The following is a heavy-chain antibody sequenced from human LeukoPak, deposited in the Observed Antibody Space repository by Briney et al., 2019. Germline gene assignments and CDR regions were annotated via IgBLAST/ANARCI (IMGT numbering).Heavy chain of an antibody. CDR3: AKDDDWGRYKH. Sequence: GGSLRLTCAASGFTFSSHGMNWVRQAPGKGLEWVSGISPSGGITYYTDSVKGRFTISRDNSKNTQSLQMNSLRAEDTAVYYCAKDDDWGRYKHWGQGTLVTVSS. CDR2: ISPSGGIT. CDR1: GFTFSSHG. V-gene: IGHV3-23*01. D-gene: IGHD3-16*01. J-gene: IGHJ1*01.